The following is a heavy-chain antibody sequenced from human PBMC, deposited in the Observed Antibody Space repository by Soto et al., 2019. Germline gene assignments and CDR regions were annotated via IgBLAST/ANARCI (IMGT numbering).Heavy chain of an antibody. CDR3: ARGDKYYYDSSGPAVDP. J-gene: IGHJ5*02. V-gene: IGHV3-30-3*01. CDR2: ISYDGSNK. CDR1: GFTFSSYA. Sequence: PGGSLRLSCAASGFTFSSYAMHWVRQAPGKGLEWVAVISYDGSNKYYADSVKGRFTISRDNSKNTLYLQMNSLRAEDTAVYYCARGDKYYYDSSGPAVDPWGQGTLVTVS. D-gene: IGHD3-22*01.